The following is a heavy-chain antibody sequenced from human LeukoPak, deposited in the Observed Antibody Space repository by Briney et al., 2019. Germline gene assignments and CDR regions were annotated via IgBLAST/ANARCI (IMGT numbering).Heavy chain of an antibody. CDR1: GGSISSSSYY. J-gene: IGHJ4*02. D-gene: IGHD3-22*01. V-gene: IGHV4-39*01. Sequence: SETLSLTCTVSGGSISSSSYYWGWIRQPPGKGLEWIGSIYYSGSTYYNPARKSRVTISVDTAKNQFSLKLSSVTAADTAVYYCASPDSSGYYSHGTFDYWGQGTLVAVSS. CDR3: ASPDSSGYYSHGTFDY. CDR2: IYYSGST.